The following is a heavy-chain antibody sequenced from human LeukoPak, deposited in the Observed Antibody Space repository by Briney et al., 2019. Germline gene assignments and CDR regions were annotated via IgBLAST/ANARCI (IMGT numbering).Heavy chain of an antibody. V-gene: IGHV4-39*07. CDR1: GGSISSSSYY. J-gene: IGHJ4*02. CDR3: ASFPSWTGYYVRPY. D-gene: IGHD3/OR15-3a*01. CDR2: IYYSGST. Sequence: NPSETLSLTCTVSGGSISSSSYYWGWIRQPPGKGLKWIGSIYYSGSTYYNPSLKSRVTISVDTSKNQFSLKLSSVTAADTAVYYCASFPSWTGYYVRPYWGQGTLVTVSS.